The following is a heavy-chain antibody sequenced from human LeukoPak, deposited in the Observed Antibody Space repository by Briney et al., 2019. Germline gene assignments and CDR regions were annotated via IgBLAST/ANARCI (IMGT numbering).Heavy chain of an antibody. CDR1: GGSFSGYY. CDR2: INHSGST. D-gene: IGHD6-13*01. Sequence: SETLSLTCAVYGGSFSGYYWSWIRQPPGKGLEWIGEINHSGSTNYNPSLKSRVTISVDTSKNQFSLKLSSVTAADTAVYYCARRRGSSWCGRYYYGMDVWGQGTTVTVSS. CDR3: ARRRGSSWCGRYYYGMDV. V-gene: IGHV4-34*01. J-gene: IGHJ6*02.